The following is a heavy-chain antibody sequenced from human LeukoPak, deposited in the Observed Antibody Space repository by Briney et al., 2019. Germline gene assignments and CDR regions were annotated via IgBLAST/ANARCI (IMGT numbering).Heavy chain of an antibody. J-gene: IGHJ5*02. D-gene: IGHD3-10*01. V-gene: IGHV4-4*02. CDR1: GGSISSTNW. CDR2: IHHSGTI. CDR3: VKALSGSYYENWFDP. Sequence: SETLSLTCTVAGGSISSTNWWGWVRQPPGKGLDWIGEIHHSGTINYNPSLKSRITISIDKSTNEISLKLTSVTAADTAVYYCVKALSGSYYENWFDPWGQGTLVTVSP.